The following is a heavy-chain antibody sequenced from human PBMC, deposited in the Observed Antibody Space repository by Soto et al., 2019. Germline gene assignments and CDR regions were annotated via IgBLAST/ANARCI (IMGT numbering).Heavy chain of an antibody. J-gene: IGHJ6*02. CDR1: GYTFTSYG. Sequence: QVQLVQSGAEVKKPGASVKVSCKASGYTFTSYGISWVRQAPGQGLEWMGWISAYNGNTNYAQKLQGRVTMTTDTPTSTAYMELRSLRSDDTAVYYCARVEVVPERPYYGMDVWVQGTTVTVSS. CDR3: ARVEVVPERPYYGMDV. D-gene: IGHD2-2*01. V-gene: IGHV1-18*01. CDR2: ISAYNGNT.